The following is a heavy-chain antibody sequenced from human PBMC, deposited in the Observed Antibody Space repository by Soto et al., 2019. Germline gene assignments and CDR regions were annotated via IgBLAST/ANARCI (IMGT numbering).Heavy chain of an antibody. J-gene: IGHJ4*02. CDR1: GVSLSNRGVG. CDR3: AHRPRGYSYYFDY. Sequence: QITLKESGPTLVKPTQTLTLTCTFSGVSLSNRGVGVGWIRQPPGKALEWLALLFWDDDKGYSPSLKSRLTLTKDTSKNQVVLTVTNMDPVDTATYYCAHRPRGYSYYFDYWGQGTLVTVSS. D-gene: IGHD5-18*01. CDR2: LFWDDDK. V-gene: IGHV2-5*02.